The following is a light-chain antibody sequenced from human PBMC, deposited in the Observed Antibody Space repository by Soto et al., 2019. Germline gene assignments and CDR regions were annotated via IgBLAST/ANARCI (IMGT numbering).Light chain of an antibody. CDR2: AAS. V-gene: IGKV1-39*01. CDR1: QSISSY. CDR3: QQANSFPPT. Sequence: DIQMTQSPSSLSASVGDRVTITCRASQSISSYLNWYQQNPGNATKLLNYAASSLQSGVPSRLIGSRSGTDFTSTSSTLQRKDIESDYCQQANSFPPTIGQGTRLEIK. J-gene: IGKJ5*01.